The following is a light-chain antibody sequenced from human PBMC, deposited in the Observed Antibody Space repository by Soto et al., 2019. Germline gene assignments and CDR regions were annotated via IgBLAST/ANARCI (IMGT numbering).Light chain of an antibody. Sequence: ENVLTQSAGTLSLSPGERGTLTCRASQSVTSSYLAWYQQKPGQAPRLLIYGASSRATGIPDRFSGSGSGTDFTLTISSLQPEDFATYYCQQSYSTPITFGQGTRLEIK. CDR2: GAS. J-gene: IGKJ5*01. CDR3: QQSYSTPIT. V-gene: IGKV3-20*01. CDR1: QSVTSSY.